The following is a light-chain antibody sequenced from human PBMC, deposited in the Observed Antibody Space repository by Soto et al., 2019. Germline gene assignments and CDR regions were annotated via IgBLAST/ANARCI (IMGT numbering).Light chain of an antibody. Sequence: DVVMTQRPLSLLVTPGQPASISCKSSQSLLHITGETFLFWYLQKPGQSPQLLIYEVSTRVSGVPDRFSGSGSGTDFTLEISRVETDDVGIYYCMQSTQLPPTFGQGTRLEIK. J-gene: IGKJ5*01. CDR2: EVS. CDR1: QSLLHITGETF. CDR3: MQSTQLPPT. V-gene: IGKV2D-29*02.